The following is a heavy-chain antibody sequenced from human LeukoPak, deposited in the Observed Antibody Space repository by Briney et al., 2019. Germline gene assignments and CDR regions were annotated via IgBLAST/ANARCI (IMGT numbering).Heavy chain of an antibody. D-gene: IGHD3-16*01. CDR2: IYYSGST. CDR1: GGSINGYY. J-gene: IGHJ4*02. CDR3: ARIDYATFDC. Sequence: SETLSLSCTVSGGSINGYYWSWIRQPPGRGLGWIGDIYYSGSTTYTPPLRSRVTISVDTSKNQFSLNLRSVTAADTAVYYCARIDYATFDCWGPGTLVTVSS. V-gene: IGHV4-59*01.